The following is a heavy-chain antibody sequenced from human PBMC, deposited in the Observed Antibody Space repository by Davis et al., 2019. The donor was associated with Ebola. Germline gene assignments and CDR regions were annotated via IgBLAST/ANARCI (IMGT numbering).Heavy chain of an antibody. CDR2: INPNSGGT. D-gene: IGHD2-15*01. CDR3: AKAPCSGGSCYPSY. Sequence: ASVKVSCKASGYTFTSYYMHWVRQAPGQGLEWMGRINPNSGGTNYAQKFQGRVTMTRDTSISTAYMELSRLRSDDTAVYYCAKAPCSGGSCYPSYWGQGTLVTVSS. CDR1: GYTFTSYY. V-gene: IGHV1-2*06. J-gene: IGHJ4*02.